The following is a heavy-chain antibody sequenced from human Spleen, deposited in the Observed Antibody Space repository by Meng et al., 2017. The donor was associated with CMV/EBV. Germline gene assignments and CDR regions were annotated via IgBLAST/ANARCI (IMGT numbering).Heavy chain of an antibody. CDR3: VASFVRSAFNY. J-gene: IGHJ4*02. Sequence: SETLSLTCSVSNASVSSSDYYWGWVRQPPGKGLEWIGNVYYVGSVYYKASLKSRVTISRDTSRNQVSLTLTSVTAADTAVYFCVASFVRSAFNYWGRGTLVTVSS. V-gene: IGHV4-39*07. CDR1: NASVSSSDYY. CDR2: VYYVGSV. D-gene: IGHD2/OR15-2a*01.